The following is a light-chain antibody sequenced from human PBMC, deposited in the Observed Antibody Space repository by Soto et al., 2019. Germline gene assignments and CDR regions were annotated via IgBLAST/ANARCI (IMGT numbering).Light chain of an antibody. J-gene: IGKJ2*01. Sequence: DIVMTHSPDSLAVSLGERATINCKSSQSVLYSSNNKNYLAWYQQRPGQPPKLLIYWASTRESGVPDRFSGSGSGTDFTLTITSLQAEDVAVYYCQQYESTTPTFGQGTKLEIK. CDR1: QSVLYSSNNKNY. V-gene: IGKV4-1*01. CDR2: WAS. CDR3: QQYESTTPT.